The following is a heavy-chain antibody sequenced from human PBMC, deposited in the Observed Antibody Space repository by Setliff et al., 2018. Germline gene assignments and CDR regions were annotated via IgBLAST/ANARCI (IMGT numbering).Heavy chain of an antibody. Sequence: ASVKVSCKASGYTFTTYAIHWVRQAPGQRLEWMGWINAGNGHTKYSQEFQGRVTISSDTAASTAYMQLSGLRSEDTAVYYCARGRRFGEYWFDPWGQGTLVTVSS. CDR1: GYTFTTYA. J-gene: IGHJ5*02. V-gene: IGHV1-3*03. CDR2: INAGNGHT. CDR3: ARGRRFGEYWFDP. D-gene: IGHD3-10*01.